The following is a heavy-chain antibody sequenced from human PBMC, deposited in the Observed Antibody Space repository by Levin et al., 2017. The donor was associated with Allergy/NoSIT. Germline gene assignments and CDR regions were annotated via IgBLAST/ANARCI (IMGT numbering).Heavy chain of an antibody. Sequence: GASVKVSCKASGYTFRVYGIIWVRQAPGEGLEWLGWISPNNGHTKVSHKVRGRVTMTTDASTTTAYLDIRSLTSDDTAVYYCARDLGTGWYDNAFEIWGQGTLVSVSS. J-gene: IGHJ3*02. V-gene: IGHV1-18*01. D-gene: IGHD6-19*01. CDR3: ARDLGTGWYDNAFEI. CDR1: GYTFRVYG. CDR2: ISPNNGHT.